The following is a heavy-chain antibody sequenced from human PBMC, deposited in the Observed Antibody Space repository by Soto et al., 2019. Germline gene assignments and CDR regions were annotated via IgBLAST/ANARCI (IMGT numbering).Heavy chain of an antibody. D-gene: IGHD3-3*01. CDR3: ARGLRFLEWLSPQCWFDP. J-gene: IGHJ5*02. Sequence: SETLSLTCTVSGGPISSGDYYWSWIRQPPGKGLEWIGYIYYSGSTYYNPSLRSRVTISVDTSKNQFSLKLSSVTAADTAVYYCARGLRFLEWLSPQCWFDPWGQGTLVTVSS. V-gene: IGHV4-30-4*01. CDR1: GGPISSGDYY. CDR2: IYYSGST.